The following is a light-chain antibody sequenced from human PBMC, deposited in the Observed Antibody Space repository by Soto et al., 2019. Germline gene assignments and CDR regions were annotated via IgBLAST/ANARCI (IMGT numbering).Light chain of an antibody. CDR2: TSG. Sequence: IHMTQSPSSLSASVGDRITVTCRASQRITTYVNWYQLKPGEAPKLLISTSGTLQRGVPSRFSGSGSGTDFTLTITRLQPADFATYFCQQTYSTPYTFGQGTKLEIQ. CDR3: QQTYSTPYT. CDR1: QRITTY. V-gene: IGKV1-39*01. J-gene: IGKJ2*01.